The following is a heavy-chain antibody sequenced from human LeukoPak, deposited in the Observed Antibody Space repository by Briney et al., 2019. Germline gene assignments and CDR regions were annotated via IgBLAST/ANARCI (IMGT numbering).Heavy chain of an antibody. Sequence: ASVKVSFKASGYTFTRYGISWVRQAPGQGLEWMGCISAYNGNTNYAQKLQVRVTMTTDTSTSTAYLDLTSLRSDDTAVYYCATHISLYGLVLFDYWGQGTLVTVSS. J-gene: IGHJ4*02. V-gene: IGHV1-18*01. CDR3: ATHISLYGLVLFDY. CDR1: GYTFTRYG. D-gene: IGHD4-17*01. CDR2: ISAYNGNT.